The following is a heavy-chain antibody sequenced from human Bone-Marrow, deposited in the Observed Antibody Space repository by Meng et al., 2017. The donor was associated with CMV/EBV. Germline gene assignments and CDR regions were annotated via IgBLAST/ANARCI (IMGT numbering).Heavy chain of an antibody. J-gene: IGHJ4*02. V-gene: IGHV3-48*03. Sequence: GESLKISCAASGFTFSSYEMNWVRQAPGKGLEWVSYISSSGSTIYYADSVKGRFTISRDNAKNSLYLQMNSLRAEDTAVYYCARDRGYSSSSRLHYWGQGTLVTVSS. CDR2: ISSSGSTI. D-gene: IGHD6-13*01. CDR3: ARDRGYSSSSRLHY. CDR1: GFTFSSYE.